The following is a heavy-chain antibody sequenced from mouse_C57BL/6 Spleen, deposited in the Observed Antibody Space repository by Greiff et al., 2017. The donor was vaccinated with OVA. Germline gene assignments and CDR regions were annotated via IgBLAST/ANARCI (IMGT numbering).Heavy chain of an antibody. CDR2: INPNNGGT. CDR1: GYTFTDYN. CDR3: AQVGWYQAWFAY. D-gene: IGHD4-1*02. Sequence: EVQLQQSGPELVKPGASVKMSCKASGYTFTDYNMHWVKQSHGKSLEWIGYINPNNGGTSYNQKFKGKATLTVNKSSSTAYMELRSLTSEDSAVYYCAQVGWYQAWFAYWGQGTLVTVSA. V-gene: IGHV1-22*01. J-gene: IGHJ3*01.